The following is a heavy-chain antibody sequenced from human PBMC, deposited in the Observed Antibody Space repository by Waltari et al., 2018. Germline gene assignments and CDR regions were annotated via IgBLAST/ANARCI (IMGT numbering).Heavy chain of an antibody. V-gene: IGHV4-4*02. CDR2: IYHSGST. Sequence: QVQLQESGPGLVKPSGTLSLTCAVSGGSISRSNWWSWVRPPPGQGLEWIGEIYHSGSTNYNPSLKSRVTISVDKSKNQFSLKLSSVTAADTAVYYCARDRLAAAGTSYYYYGMDVWGQGTTVTVSS. J-gene: IGHJ6*02. D-gene: IGHD6-13*01. CDR1: GGSISRSNW. CDR3: ARDRLAAAGTSYYYYGMDV.